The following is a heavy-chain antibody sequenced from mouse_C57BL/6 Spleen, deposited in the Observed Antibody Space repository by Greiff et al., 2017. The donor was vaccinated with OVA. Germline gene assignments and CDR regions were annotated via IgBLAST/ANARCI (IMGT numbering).Heavy chain of an antibody. CDR3: AKVRDGYAMDY. D-gene: IGHD3-3*01. V-gene: IGHV5-16*01. J-gene: IGHJ4*01. CDR2: INYDGSST. CDR1: GFTFSDYY. Sequence: EVKLVESEGGLVQPGSSMKLFCTASGFTFSDYYMAWVRQVPEKGLEWVANINYDGSSTYYLDSLKSRFIISRDNAKNILYLQMSSLKSEYTATYYCAKVRDGYAMDYSGQGTSVTVSS.